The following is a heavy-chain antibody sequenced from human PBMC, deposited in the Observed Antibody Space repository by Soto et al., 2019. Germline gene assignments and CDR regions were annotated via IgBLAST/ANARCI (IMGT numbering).Heavy chain of an antibody. CDR3: ARYWNAGTLYGAFDI. V-gene: IGHV1-69*06. Sequence: QVQLVQSGAEVRKPGSSVKVSCEASGGSFNNYVISWLRQAPGQGLEWMGGIIPNYEAANYAQKFRGRLTITADKATNTAYLELNSLRPEDTATYFCARYWNAGTLYGAFDIWGQWTTVIVS. CDR2: IIPNYEAA. J-gene: IGHJ3*02. CDR1: GGSFNNYV. D-gene: IGHD4-17*01.